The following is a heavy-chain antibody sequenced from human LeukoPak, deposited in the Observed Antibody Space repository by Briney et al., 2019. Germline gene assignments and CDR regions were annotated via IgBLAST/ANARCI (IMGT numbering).Heavy chain of an antibody. V-gene: IGHV3-48*01. D-gene: IGHD1-26*01. J-gene: IGHJ4*02. CDR3: ARGVGRVGSSFDF. CDR2: ISASSSAI. CDR1: GFSLGDFA. Sequence: GGSLRLSCVASGFSLGDFAMDWVRQAPGKGLEWVSYISASSSAIFYGDSVKGRFTISRDNAKNSLFLQMDNLRAEDTAVYYCARGVGRVGSSFDFWGQGTLVTVSS.